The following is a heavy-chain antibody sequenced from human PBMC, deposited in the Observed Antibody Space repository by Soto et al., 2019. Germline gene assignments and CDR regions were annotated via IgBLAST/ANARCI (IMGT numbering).Heavy chain of an antibody. CDR2: ISPSSGYT. Sequence: ASVKVSCKASGYSLTTYGFCWVRQVPGQGLEWMGYISPSSGYTTYAPNLQDRVIMTTDSSTTTVYMELRSLRSDDTAVYYCAREMWTRSGPQNFFDYWGQGALVTVSS. CDR3: AREMWTRSGPQNFFDY. V-gene: IGHV1-18*01. D-gene: IGHD6-25*01. CDR1: GYSLTTYG. J-gene: IGHJ4*02.